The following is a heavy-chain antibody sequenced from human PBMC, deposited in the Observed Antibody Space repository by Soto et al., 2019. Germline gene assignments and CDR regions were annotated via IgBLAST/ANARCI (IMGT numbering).Heavy chain of an antibody. CDR2: ISSSSSYI. Sequence: EVQLVESGGGLVKPGGSLRLSCAASRFTFSSYNMNWVRQAPGKGLEWVSSISSSSSYIYYADSVKGRFTISSDNAKNALYLQMNGLRAEDTAVYYCARDGVWGRARQWLALDYWGQGTLVTVSS. CDR3: ARDGVWGRARQWLALDY. D-gene: IGHD6-19*01. CDR1: RFTFSSYN. V-gene: IGHV3-21*01. J-gene: IGHJ4*02.